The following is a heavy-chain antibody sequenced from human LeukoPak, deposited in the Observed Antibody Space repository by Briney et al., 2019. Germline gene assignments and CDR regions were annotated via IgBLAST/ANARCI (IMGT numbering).Heavy chain of an antibody. J-gene: IGHJ3*02. V-gene: IGHV4-59*01. Sequence: SETLSLICTVSGGSIGRYCGSWIGQPAGKGLKWIGYIYYSGSTNYNPSLKSRVTISVDTSKNQFSLKLSSVTAADTAVYYCAIERSINYYDSSGYPSDAFDIWGQGTMVTVSS. CDR1: GGSIGRYC. CDR2: IYYSGST. D-gene: IGHD3-22*01. CDR3: AIERSINYYDSSGYPSDAFDI.